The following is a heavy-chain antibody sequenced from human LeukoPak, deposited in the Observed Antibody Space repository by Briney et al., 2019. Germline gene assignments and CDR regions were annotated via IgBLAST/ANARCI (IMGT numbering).Heavy chain of an antibody. V-gene: IGHV3-30*02. CDR3: AKDRQRNIVDRTYFDS. CDR1: GFSFGSYG. J-gene: IGHJ4*02. CDR2: IRYDGSNK. Sequence: GGSLRLSCAASGFSFGSYGMHWVRQAPGKGLEWVSFIRYDGSNKYYADSMKGRFTISSDNSKNTLYLKTTSLKAYETSVHYCAKDRQRNIVDRTYFDSCGEGTLVTVSS. D-gene: IGHD5-12*01.